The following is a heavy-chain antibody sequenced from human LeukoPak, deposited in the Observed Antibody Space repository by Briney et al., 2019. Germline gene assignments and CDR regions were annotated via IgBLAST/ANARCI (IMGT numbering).Heavy chain of an antibody. D-gene: IGHD1-26*01. CDR2: ISNNGNT. V-gene: IGHV4-39*02. CDR3: AISGTSEPHCFDY. Sequence: SETLSLTCTVSGGSISNSDYYWGWIRQPPGKGLEWIGSISNNGNTYNNPSLKSRVTISVDTSKNHFSLKLSSVTAADTAVYYCAISGTSEPHCFDYWGQGTLVTVSS. CDR1: GGSISNSDYY. J-gene: IGHJ4*02.